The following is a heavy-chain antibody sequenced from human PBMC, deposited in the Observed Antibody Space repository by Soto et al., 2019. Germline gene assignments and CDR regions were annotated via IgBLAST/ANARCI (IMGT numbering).Heavy chain of an antibody. Sequence: SVKVSCKASGGTFTSYAISWVRQAPGQGLEWMGGIIPIFGTANYAQEFQGRVTITADESTSTAYMELGSLRAEYTAVYYCARGDTRHYYDSSGYDNFDYWGQGTLVTVSS. CDR2: IIPIFGTA. D-gene: IGHD3-22*01. V-gene: IGHV1-69*13. CDR1: GGTFTSYA. CDR3: ARGDTRHYYDSSGYDNFDY. J-gene: IGHJ4*02.